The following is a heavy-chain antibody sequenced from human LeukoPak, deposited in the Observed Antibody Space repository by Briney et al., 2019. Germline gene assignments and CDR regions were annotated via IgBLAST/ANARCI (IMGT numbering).Heavy chain of an antibody. J-gene: IGHJ4*02. D-gene: IGHD5-18*01. CDR1: GFTFSSYW. Sequence: PGGSLRLSCAASGFTFSSYWMHWVRQAPGKGLVWVSRINSDGSSTSYADSVKGRFTISRDNAKNTLYLQMNSLRAEDTAVYYRAREEIQLWLGPPYWGQGTLVTVSS. V-gene: IGHV3-74*01. CDR2: INSDGSST. CDR3: AREEIQLWLGPPY.